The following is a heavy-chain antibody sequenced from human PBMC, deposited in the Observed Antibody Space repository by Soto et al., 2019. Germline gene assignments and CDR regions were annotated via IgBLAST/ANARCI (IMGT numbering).Heavy chain of an antibody. D-gene: IGHD2-2*01. V-gene: IGHV3-23*01. CDR2: ISGSGGTT. Sequence: PGGSLRLSCAASGLTFSSYGMSAVRQAAGTGLEWVSTISGSGGTTYYTDSVTGRFTISRDNSKNTLYLQMNSLRAEDRAVYYCARLVVPAATYFYYGMDVWGQGTTVTVSS. J-gene: IGHJ6*02. CDR3: ARLVVPAATYFYYGMDV. CDR1: GLTFSSYG.